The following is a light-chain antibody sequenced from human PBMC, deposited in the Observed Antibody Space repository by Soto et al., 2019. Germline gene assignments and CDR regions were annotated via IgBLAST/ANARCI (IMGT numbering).Light chain of an antibody. CDR1: QSVSSSY. J-gene: IGKJ5*01. CDR3: QHYGSSPRT. Sequence: EIVLTQSPGTLSLSPGDRVTLSCRASQSVSSSYLAWYQQKPGQAPRLLIYGVSSRATGIPDRFSGSGSGTDFTLTISRLEPEDFAVYYCQHYGSSPRTFGQGTRLEIK. V-gene: IGKV3-20*01. CDR2: GVS.